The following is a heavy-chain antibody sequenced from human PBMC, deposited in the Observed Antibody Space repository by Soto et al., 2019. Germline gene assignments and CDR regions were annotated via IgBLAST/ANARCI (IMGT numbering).Heavy chain of an antibody. V-gene: IGHV4-30-2*01. D-gene: IGHD2-21*01. Sequence: QLPLQESGSGLVKPSQTLSLTCAVSGGSISSGGYSWSWIRQPPGKGLEWIGYIYHSGNTYYNPSLKSRVTISVDRSKNQFSLKLSSVTAADTVVYYCARIPSPWGQGTLVTVSS. CDR2: IYHSGNT. J-gene: IGHJ5*02. CDR1: GGSISSGGYS. CDR3: ARIPSP.